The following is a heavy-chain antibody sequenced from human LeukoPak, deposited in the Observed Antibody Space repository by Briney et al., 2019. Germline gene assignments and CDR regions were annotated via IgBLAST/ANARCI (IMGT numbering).Heavy chain of an antibody. V-gene: IGHV1-3*01. CDR1: GYTFTSYA. CDR2: INAGNGNT. Sequence: GASVKVSCKASGYTFTSYAMHWVRQAPGQRLEWMGWINAGNGNTKYSQKFQGRVTITRDTSASTAYTELSSLRSEDTAVYYCARLYNWNDSDYWGQGTLVTVSS. CDR3: ARLYNWNDSDY. D-gene: IGHD1-20*01. J-gene: IGHJ4*02.